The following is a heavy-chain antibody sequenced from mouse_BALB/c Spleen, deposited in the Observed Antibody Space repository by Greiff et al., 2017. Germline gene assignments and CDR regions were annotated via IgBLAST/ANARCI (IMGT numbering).Heavy chain of an antibody. CDR3: ARNKNSLLRLLAMDD. CDR1: GFSLTSYG. D-gene: IGHD1-2*01. Sequence: QVQLKESGPGLVQPSQSLSITCTVSGFSLTSYGVHWVRQSPGKGLEWLGVIWSGGSTDYNAAFISRLSISKDNSKSQVFFKMNSLQADDTAIYYCARNKNSLLRLLAMDDWGQGTSVTVAS. CDR2: IWSGGST. V-gene: IGHV2-4-1*01. J-gene: IGHJ4*01.